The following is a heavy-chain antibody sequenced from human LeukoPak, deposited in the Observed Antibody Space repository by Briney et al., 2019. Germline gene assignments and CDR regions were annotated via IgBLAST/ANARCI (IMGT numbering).Heavy chain of an antibody. CDR1: GYTFTGYY. CDR3: ARAEYSSSWSFY. D-gene: IGHD6-13*01. V-gene: IGHV1-2*02. Sequence: GASVKVSCKASGYTFTGYYMHWVRQAPGQGLEWMGWINPNSGGTNYAQKFQGRVTMTRDTSISTAYMELRSLRSDDTAVYYCARAEYSSSWSFYWGQGTLVTVSS. CDR2: INPNSGGT. J-gene: IGHJ4*02.